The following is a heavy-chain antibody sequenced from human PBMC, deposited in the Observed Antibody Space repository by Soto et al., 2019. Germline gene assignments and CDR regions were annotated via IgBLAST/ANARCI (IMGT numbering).Heavy chain of an antibody. CDR3: AASVAAATLAYDY. J-gene: IGHJ4*02. D-gene: IGHD2-15*01. Sequence: SETLSLTCTVSDGSIISGDYYWSWIRQHPGEGLEWIAYISYTGSTYYNPSLKSRVTISVDTSKNQFSLKLNSMTAADTAVYYCAASVAAATLAYDYWGQGTLVTVSS. CDR1: DGSIISGDYY. CDR2: ISYTGST. V-gene: IGHV4-31*03.